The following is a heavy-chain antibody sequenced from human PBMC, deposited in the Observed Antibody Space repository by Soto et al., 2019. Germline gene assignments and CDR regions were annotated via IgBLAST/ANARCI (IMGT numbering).Heavy chain of an antibody. CDR2: ISGSSRYT. D-gene: IGHD6-19*01. CDR3: ARHSSGWHYYDY. CDR1: GFNFSDHY. Sequence: VGSLRLSCAASGFNFSDHYMNWIRQAPGKGLEWVSYISGSSRYTNFADSVKGRFTISRDNAKNSLYLQMNSLRAEDTAVYYCARHSSGWHYYDYWGQGTPVTVSS. J-gene: IGHJ4*02. V-gene: IGHV3-11*06.